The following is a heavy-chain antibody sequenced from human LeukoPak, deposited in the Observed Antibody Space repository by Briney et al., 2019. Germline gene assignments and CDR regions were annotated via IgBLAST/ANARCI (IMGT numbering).Heavy chain of an antibody. CDR3: ARVTGKTTYFDY. Sequence: WASVKVSCKASGYTFTSYYMHWVRQAPGQGLEWMGIINPSGGSTSYAQKFQGRVTMTRDMSTSTVYMELSSLRSEDTAVYYCARVTGKTTYFDYWGQGTLVTVSS. CDR1: GYTFTSYY. J-gene: IGHJ4*02. D-gene: IGHD1-14*01. CDR2: INPSGGST. V-gene: IGHV1-46*01.